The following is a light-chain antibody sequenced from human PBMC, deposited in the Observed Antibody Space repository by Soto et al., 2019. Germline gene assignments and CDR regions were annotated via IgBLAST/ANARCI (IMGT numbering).Light chain of an antibody. CDR1: QSVSRE. V-gene: IGKV3D-15*01. Sequence: EILMTQPPATLSESPGEDVTLSCRASQSVSRELVWYQQRPGPAPRLIMYAASTRATSIPKTFSGSGSGTVFALTNSRLQSEELGVYYCQHYIERHTKFGQGT. CDR2: AAS. CDR3: QHYIERHTK. J-gene: IGKJ1*01.